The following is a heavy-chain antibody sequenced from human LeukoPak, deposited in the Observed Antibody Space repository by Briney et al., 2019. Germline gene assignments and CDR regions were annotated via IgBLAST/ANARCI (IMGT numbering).Heavy chain of an antibody. Sequence: GESLKISCKGSGYSFTSYWIGWVRQMPGKGLEWMGIIYPGDSDTRYSPSFQGQVTISADKSISTAYLQWSSLKASDTAMYYCARHKGNYYGSGSYYKSEYYFDYWGQGTLVTVSS. D-gene: IGHD3-10*01. CDR2: IYPGDSDT. CDR1: GYSFTSYW. CDR3: ARHKGNYYGSGSYYKSEYYFDY. V-gene: IGHV5-51*01. J-gene: IGHJ4*02.